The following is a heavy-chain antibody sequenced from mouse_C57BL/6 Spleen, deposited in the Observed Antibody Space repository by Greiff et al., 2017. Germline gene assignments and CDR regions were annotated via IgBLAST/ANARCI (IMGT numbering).Heavy chain of an antibody. CDR3: ARVSGAMDY. CDR2: ISSGGSYT. V-gene: IGHV5-6*01. J-gene: IGHJ4*01. Sequence: EVQLVESGGDLVKPGGSLKLSCAASGFTFSSYGMSWVRQTPDKRLEWVATISSGGSYTYYPDSVKGRFTISRDNAKNTLYLQMSSLKSEDTAMYYCARVSGAMDYWGQGTSVTVSS. D-gene: IGHD3-1*01. CDR1: GFTFSSYG.